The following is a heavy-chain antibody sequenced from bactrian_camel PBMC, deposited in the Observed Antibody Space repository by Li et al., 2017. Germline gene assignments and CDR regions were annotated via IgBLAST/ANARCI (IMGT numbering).Heavy chain of an antibody. CDR3: AAAKGLPDLLRGGYLSARSYNY. CDR2: HDNDGST. J-gene: IGHJ4*01. V-gene: IGHV3S53*01. D-gene: IGHD3*01. CDR1: GYRYDTYC. Sequence: HVQLVESGGGSVQAGGSLRLSCAAPGYRYDTYCIGWFRQAPGKEREGVALHDNDGSTSYTDSVKGRFTISEDNAKNTLYLQMNSLKPEDTAIYYCAAAKGLPDLLRGGYLSARSYNYWGRGTQVTVS.